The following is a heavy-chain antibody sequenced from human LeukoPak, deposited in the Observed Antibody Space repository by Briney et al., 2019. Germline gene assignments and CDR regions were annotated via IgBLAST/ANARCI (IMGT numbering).Heavy chain of an antibody. Sequence: PGGSLRLSCGASGFTFNSYGMHWVRQAPGKGLEWVAVISYDGSNKYYADSVKGRFTISRDNSKNTLYLQMNSLRAEDTAVYYCAKGHSSSWLFDYWGQGTLVTVSS. CDR2: ISYDGSNK. V-gene: IGHV3-30*18. CDR1: GFTFNSYG. D-gene: IGHD6-13*01. CDR3: AKGHSSSWLFDY. J-gene: IGHJ4*02.